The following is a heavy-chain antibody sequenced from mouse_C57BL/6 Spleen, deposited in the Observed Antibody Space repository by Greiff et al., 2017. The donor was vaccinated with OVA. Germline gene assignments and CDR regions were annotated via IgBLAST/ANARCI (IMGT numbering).Heavy chain of an antibody. J-gene: IGHJ4*01. CDR2: LSYSGST. V-gene: IGHV3-1*01. CDR1: GYSITSGYD. Sequence: EVKLQESGPGMVKPSPSLSLTCTVTGYSITSGYDWHWIRHFAGNKLEWMGYLSYSGSTNYNPSLKSRISITHDTSKNHFFLKLNSVTTEDTATYDCARGYDGYPYAMGYWGQGASVTVSS. D-gene: IGHD2-3*01. CDR3: ARGYDGYPYAMGY.